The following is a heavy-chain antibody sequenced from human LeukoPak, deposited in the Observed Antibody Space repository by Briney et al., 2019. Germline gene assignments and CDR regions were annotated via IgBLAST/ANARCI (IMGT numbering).Heavy chain of an antibody. CDR3: ARSANYYDSSGYTYYFDY. D-gene: IGHD3-22*01. CDR1: GGSFSGYY. CDR2: INHSGST. Sequence: SETLSLTCAVYGGSFSGYYWSWIRQPPGKGLEWIGEINHSGSTNYNPSLKSRVTISVDTSKNQFSLKLSSVTAADTAVYYCARSANYYDSSGYTYYFDYWGQGTLVTVSS. J-gene: IGHJ4*02. V-gene: IGHV4-34*01.